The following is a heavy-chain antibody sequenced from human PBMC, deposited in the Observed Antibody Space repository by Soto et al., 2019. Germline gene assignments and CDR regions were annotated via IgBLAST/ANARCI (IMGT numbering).Heavy chain of an antibody. CDR2: IYWDDDK. J-gene: IGHJ4*02. V-gene: IGHV2-5*02. CDR3: AHKGNHGLFDY. CDR1: GFSLSTSGVG. D-gene: IGHD4-17*01. Sequence: QITLKESGPTLVKPTQTLTLTCTFSGFSLSTSGVGVGWIRQPPGKALEWLALIYWDDDKRYSPSLKSRLTITKDTSKKQVVLTMTSMDPVDTATYYCAHKGNHGLFDYWGQGTLVTVSS.